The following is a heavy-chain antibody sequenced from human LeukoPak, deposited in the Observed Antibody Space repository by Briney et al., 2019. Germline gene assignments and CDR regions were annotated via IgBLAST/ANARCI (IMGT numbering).Heavy chain of an antibody. CDR3: ARGHHLYTDGYIDGTP. Sequence: GASVKVSCKASGYTFTSYGISWVRQAPGQGLEWMGWISAYNGNTNYAQKLQGRVTMTTDTSTSTAYMELRSLRSDDTAVYYCARGHHLYTDGYIDGTPWGQGTLVTVSS. D-gene: IGHD5-24*01. CDR1: GYTFTSYG. CDR2: ISAYNGNT. V-gene: IGHV1-18*01. J-gene: IGHJ4*02.